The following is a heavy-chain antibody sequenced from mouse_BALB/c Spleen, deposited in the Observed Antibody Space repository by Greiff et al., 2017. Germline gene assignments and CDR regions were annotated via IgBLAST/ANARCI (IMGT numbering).Heavy chain of an antibody. J-gene: IGHJ3*01. CDR3: ARALLRLPFAY. CDR2: IWAGGGT. D-gene: IGHD1-2*01. Sequence: VQGVESGPGLVAPSQSLSITCTVSGFSLTSYGVHWVRQPPGKGLEWLGVIWAGGGTNYNSALMSRLSISKDNSKSQVFLKMNSLQTDDTAMYYCARALLRLPFAYWGQGTLVTVSA. CDR1: GFSLTSYG. V-gene: IGHV2-9*02.